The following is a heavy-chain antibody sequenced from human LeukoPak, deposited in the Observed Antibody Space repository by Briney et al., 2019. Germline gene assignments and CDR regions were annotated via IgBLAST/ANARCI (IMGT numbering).Heavy chain of an antibody. CDR2: INPNSGGT. V-gene: IGHV1-2*02. J-gene: IGHJ5*02. CDR3: AREAGLAAAGDGWFDP. D-gene: IGHD6-13*01. Sequence: ASVKASCKASGYTFTGYYMHWVRQAPGQGLEWMGWINPNSGGTNYAQKFQGRVTMTRDTSISTAYMELSRLRSDDTAVYYCAREAGLAAAGDGWFDPWGQGTLVTVSS. CDR1: GYTFTGYY.